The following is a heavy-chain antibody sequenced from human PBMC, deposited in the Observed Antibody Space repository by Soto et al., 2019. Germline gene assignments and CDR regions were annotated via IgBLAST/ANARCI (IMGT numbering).Heavy chain of an antibody. Sequence: PGGSLRLSCAASGFTFSNAWMNWVRQAPGKGLERVGRIKSKTDGGTTDYAAPVKSRFTISRDDSKNTLYLQMNSLKTDDTAVYYCTTGEYSSSWDDENYYYGMDVWGQGTTVTVSS. CDR1: GFTFSNAW. J-gene: IGHJ6*02. V-gene: IGHV3-15*07. CDR3: TTGEYSSSWDDENYYYGMDV. D-gene: IGHD6-13*01. CDR2: IKSKTDGGTT.